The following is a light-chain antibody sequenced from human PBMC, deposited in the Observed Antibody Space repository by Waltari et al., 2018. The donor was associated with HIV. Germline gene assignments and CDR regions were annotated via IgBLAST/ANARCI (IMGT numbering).Light chain of an antibody. CDR1: SSNIGRNT. J-gene: IGLJ3*02. CDR2: NYG. Sequence: QSVLNQSPSASGPPGQRVVISCSGSSSNIGRNTATWYQQCPGTAPKPLIYNYGPRPSGVPERFSGSKSATSASLAISGLRSEDEADYYCATWDDSLNAWVFGGGTKLTVL. V-gene: IGLV1-44*01. CDR3: ATWDDSLNAWV.